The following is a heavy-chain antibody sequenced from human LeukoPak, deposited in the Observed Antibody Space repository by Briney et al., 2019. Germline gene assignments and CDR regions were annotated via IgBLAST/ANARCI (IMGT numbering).Heavy chain of an antibody. V-gene: IGHV1-18*01. Sequence: ASVKVSCKASGYTFTSYGISWVRQAPGQGLEWMGWISAYNGNTNYAQKLQGRVTMTTDTSTSTAYMELRSLRSEDTAVYYCATGRKQQLVTWFDPWGQGTLVTVSS. CDR3: ATGRKQQLVTWFDP. CDR1: GYTFTSYG. CDR2: ISAYNGNT. J-gene: IGHJ5*02. D-gene: IGHD6-13*01.